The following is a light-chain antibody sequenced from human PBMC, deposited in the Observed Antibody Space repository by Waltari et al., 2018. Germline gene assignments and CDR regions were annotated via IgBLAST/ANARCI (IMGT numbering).Light chain of an antibody. CDR2: RNT. V-gene: IGLV10-54*04. CDR1: SKNVGDEG. J-gene: IGLJ3*02. Sequence: QAGLTQPPSVSKGLRQTATLTCSGNSKNVGDEGAYWLQQHQGHPPKVLSYRNTHRPSWVSERFSASRSGNTASLTISGLQPEDEADYYCSAWDGSLNTWLFGGGTKLTVL. CDR3: SAWDGSLNTWL.